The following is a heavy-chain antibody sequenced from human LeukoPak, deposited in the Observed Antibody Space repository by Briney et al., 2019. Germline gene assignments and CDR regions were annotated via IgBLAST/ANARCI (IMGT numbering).Heavy chain of an antibody. Sequence: GGSLRLSCAASGFTFDDYGMSWVRQAPGKGLEWVSGINWNGGSTGYADSVKGRFTFSRDNAKNSLYLQMNSLRAEDTALYYCASSLDYYGSGSYNDYWGQGTLVTVSS. J-gene: IGHJ4*02. D-gene: IGHD3-10*01. CDR1: GFTFDDYG. CDR2: INWNGGST. V-gene: IGHV3-20*04. CDR3: ASSLDYYGSGSYNDY.